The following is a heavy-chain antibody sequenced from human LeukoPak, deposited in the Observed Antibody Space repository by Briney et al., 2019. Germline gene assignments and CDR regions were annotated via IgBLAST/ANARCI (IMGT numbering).Heavy chain of an antibody. CDR2: IYYTGST. CDR3: ASGGYYDGSGYSFC. J-gene: IGHJ4*02. Sequence: SETLSLTCSVSGGSMITSSYYWGWIRQPPGKGLEWIGSIYYTGSTHYNVSLKSRVIISVDASRNQFSLTLTSVTAADTAVYYCASGGYYDGSGYSFCWGQGALVTVSS. CDR1: GGSMITSSYY. V-gene: IGHV4-39*01. D-gene: IGHD3-22*01.